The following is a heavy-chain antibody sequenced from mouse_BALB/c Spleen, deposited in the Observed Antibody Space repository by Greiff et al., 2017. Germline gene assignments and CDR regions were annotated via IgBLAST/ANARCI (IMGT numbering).Heavy chain of an antibody. CDR3: ARGGVYDGYPGAY. V-gene: IGHV1-14*01. J-gene: IGHJ3*01. D-gene: IGHD2-3*01. CDR1: GYTFTSYV. CDR2: INPYNDGT. Sequence: VQLQQSGPELVKPGASVKMSCKASGYTFTSYVMHWVKQKPGQGLEWIGYINPYNDGTKYNEKFKGKATLTSDKSSSTAYMELSSLTSEDSAVYYCARGGVYDGYPGAYWGQGTLVTVSA.